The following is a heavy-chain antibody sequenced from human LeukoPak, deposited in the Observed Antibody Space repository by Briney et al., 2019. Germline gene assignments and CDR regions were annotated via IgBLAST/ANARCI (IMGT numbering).Heavy chain of an antibody. D-gene: IGHD5-18*01. CDR2: INQDGSEK. CDR1: GFTFSNYW. V-gene: IGHV3-7*01. Sequence: GGSLRLSCAASGFTFSNYWMSWVRQAPGKGLEWVANINQDGSEKYYVDSVKGRFTISRDNAKNSLYLQVNSLRAEDTAVYYCARYTYSYGSDYWGQGTLVTVSP. CDR3: ARYTYSYGSDY. J-gene: IGHJ4*02.